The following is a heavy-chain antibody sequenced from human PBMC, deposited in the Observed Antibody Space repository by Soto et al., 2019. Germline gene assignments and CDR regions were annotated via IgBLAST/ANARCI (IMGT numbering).Heavy chain of an antibody. J-gene: IGHJ4*02. CDR2: INPNSGMT. D-gene: IGHD3-10*01. V-gene: IGHV1-2*02. CDR1: GGTFSSYA. Sequence: ASLKVTCKASGGTFSSYAISWVRQAPGQDLEWMGWINPNSGMTNSAQKFQGGVTMTRDTSITTAYMELSRLNSDDTAVYYCARGRASGSYSLLDYWGQGTLVTVSS. CDR3: ARGRASGSYSLLDY.